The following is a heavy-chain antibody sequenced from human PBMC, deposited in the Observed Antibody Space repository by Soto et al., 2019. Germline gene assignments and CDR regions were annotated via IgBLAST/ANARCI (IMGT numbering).Heavy chain of an antibody. J-gene: IGHJ5*02. Sequence: SEALSLTCTVSGVSISSSYWSWIRQPPGKGLEWIGYIHSSGSSIYNPSLKSRVTMSVDTSKNQFSLKLRSVTAADTAVYYCARSPESNWFDPWGQGTLVTVSS. V-gene: IGHV4-59*01. CDR1: GVSISSSY. CDR3: ARSPESNWFDP. CDR2: IHSSGSS.